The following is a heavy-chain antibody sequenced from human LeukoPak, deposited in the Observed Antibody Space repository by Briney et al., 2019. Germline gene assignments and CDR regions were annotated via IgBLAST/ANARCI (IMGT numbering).Heavy chain of an antibody. CDR2: IYYSGST. CDR3: AGGWGYRYAPLLD. V-gene: IGHV4-59*01. D-gene: IGHD5-18*01. CDR1: GGSISTFY. Sequence: SETLSLTCTVSGGSISTFYWSWIRQPPGKGLEWIGYIYYSGSTDYNPSLKSRVLISADTSKNQFSLKMTSVTAADTAVYYCAGGWGYRYAPLLDWGQGTLVTVSS. J-gene: IGHJ4*02.